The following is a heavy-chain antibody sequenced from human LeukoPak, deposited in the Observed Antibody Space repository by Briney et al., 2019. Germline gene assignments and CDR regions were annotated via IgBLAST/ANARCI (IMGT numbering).Heavy chain of an antibody. V-gene: IGHV4-30-2*01. Sequence: PSEPLSLTCAVSGGSISSGGYSWSWIRQPPGKGLEWIGEFNLSGSPDYNPSLKSRVTISGDTSKNQFFLKLTSVTAADTAVYYCVREPGYCIGGFCYGGWFDPWGQGTLVTVSS. CDR3: VREPGYCIGGFCYGGWFDP. D-gene: IGHD2-15*01. CDR1: GGSISSGGYS. CDR2: FNLSGSP. J-gene: IGHJ5*02.